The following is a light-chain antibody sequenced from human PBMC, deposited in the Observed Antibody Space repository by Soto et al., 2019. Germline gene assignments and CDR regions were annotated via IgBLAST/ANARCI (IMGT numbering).Light chain of an antibody. CDR2: DAS. CDR1: QSVTNY. Sequence: EIVLTQSPATLSLSPGESATLSCRASQSVTNYLAWYQHKPGQAPRLLIYDASTRATGISARFSGSGYGTEFTLTISSLQSEDFAVYFCQQCRNWPLTFGGGTKV. J-gene: IGKJ4*01. CDR3: QQCRNWPLT. V-gene: IGKV3-11*01.